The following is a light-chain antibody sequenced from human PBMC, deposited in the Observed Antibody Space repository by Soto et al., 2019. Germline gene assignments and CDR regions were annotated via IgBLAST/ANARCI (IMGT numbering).Light chain of an antibody. CDR3: QQSDSTPWT. J-gene: IGKJ1*01. CDR1: QSISSY. CDR2: AAS. V-gene: IGKV1-39*01. Sequence: DIQMTQSPSSLSASVGDRVTITCRASQSISSYLNWYQQKPGKAPKLLIYAASSLQSGVPSRFSGSGSGTDFTLTISSLQPEDFATYYCQQSDSTPWTCGQWTKVEIK.